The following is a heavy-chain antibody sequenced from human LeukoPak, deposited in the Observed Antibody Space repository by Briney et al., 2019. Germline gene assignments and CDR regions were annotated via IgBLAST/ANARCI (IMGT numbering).Heavy chain of an antibody. CDR2: IYTSGST. V-gene: IGHV4-4*07. Sequence: SETLSFTCTVSGGSISSYYWSWIRQPAGKGLEWIGRIYTSGSTNYNPSLKSRVTMSVDTSKNQFSLKLSSVTAADTAVYYCARVSLVSDAFDIWGQGTMATVSS. CDR1: GGSISSYY. D-gene: IGHD6-6*01. J-gene: IGHJ3*02. CDR3: ARVSLVSDAFDI.